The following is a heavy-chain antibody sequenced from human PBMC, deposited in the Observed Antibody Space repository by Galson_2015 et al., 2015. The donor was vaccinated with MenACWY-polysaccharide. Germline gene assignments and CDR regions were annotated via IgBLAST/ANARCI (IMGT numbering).Heavy chain of an antibody. Sequence: ETLSLTCTVSGGSISSSSYYWGWIRQPPGKGLEWIGSIYYSGSTYYNPSLKSRVTKSVDTSKNQFSLKLSSVTAADTAVYYCASTPHCTNGVCYPLTFDYWGQGTLVTVSS. CDR3: ASTPHCTNGVCYPLTFDY. V-gene: IGHV4-39*01. CDR1: GGSISSSSYY. J-gene: IGHJ4*02. CDR2: IYYSGST. D-gene: IGHD2-8*01.